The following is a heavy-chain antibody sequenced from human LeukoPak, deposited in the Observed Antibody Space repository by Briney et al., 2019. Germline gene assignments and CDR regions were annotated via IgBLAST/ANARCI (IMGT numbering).Heavy chain of an antibody. V-gene: IGHV3-30*02. CDR1: GFSFSAFG. Sequence: PGGSLRLSCAASGFSFSAFGMHWVRQAPGRGLEWEAFIRYDGSNEDYADSVEGRFTISRDNSKNTLYLQMNSLRAEDTAVYYCARDFDYDFWSGYSVTPSMGYFDYWGQGTLVTVSS. CDR3: ARDFDYDFWSGYSVTPSMGYFDY. D-gene: IGHD3-3*01. CDR2: IRYDGSNE. J-gene: IGHJ4*02.